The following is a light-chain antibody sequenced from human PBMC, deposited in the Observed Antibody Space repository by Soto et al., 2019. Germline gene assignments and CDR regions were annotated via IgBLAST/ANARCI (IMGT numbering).Light chain of an antibody. CDR1: QSLSSSY. V-gene: IGKV3-20*01. Sequence: EIVLTQSPGSLSLSPGERATLSCRASQSLSSSYIAWYHQKPGQAPRLLISGASSRATGIPDRFSGSGSGTDFTLTISRLEPEDFAVYHCQQFHISPYAFGQGTKLEIK. CDR2: GAS. CDR3: QQFHISPYA. J-gene: IGKJ2*01.